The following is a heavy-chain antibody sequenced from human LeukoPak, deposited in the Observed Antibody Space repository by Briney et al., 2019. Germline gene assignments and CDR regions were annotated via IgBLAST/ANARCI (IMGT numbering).Heavy chain of an antibody. Sequence: ASVKVSCKASGYTFTSYDINWVRQATGQGLEWMGWMNPNSGNTGYAQKFQGRVTITRNTSISTAYMELSSLRSEDTAVYYCAREMTTETTGWIYWFDPWAQGPLVTVSS. J-gene: IGHJ5*02. CDR1: GYTFTSYD. CDR2: MNPNSGNT. CDR3: AREMTTETTGWIYWFDP. V-gene: IGHV1-8*03. D-gene: IGHD4-11*01.